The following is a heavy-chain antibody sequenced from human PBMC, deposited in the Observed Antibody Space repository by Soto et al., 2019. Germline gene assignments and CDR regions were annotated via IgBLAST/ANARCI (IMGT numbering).Heavy chain of an antibody. CDR1: GFTFSSYD. D-gene: IGHD2-8*01. V-gene: IGHV3-13*01. CDR2: IGTAGDT. CDR3: ARAGYCTNGVCYTPFDY. J-gene: IGHJ4*02. Sequence: VQLVESGGGLVQPGGSLRLSCAASGFTFSSYDMHWVRQATGKGLEWVSAIGTAGDTYYPGSVKGRFTISRENAKNSLYLQMNSLRAGDTAVYYCARAGYCTNGVCYTPFDYWGQGTLVTVSS.